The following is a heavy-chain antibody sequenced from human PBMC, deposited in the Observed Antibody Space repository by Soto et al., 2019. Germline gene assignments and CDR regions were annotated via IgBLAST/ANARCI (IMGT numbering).Heavy chain of an antibody. Sequence: GASVKVSCKASGGTFSSYAISWVRQAPGQGLEWMGGIIPIFGTANYAQKFQGRVTITADESTSTAYMELSSLRSEDTAVYYCARPSVGIAAAGTTPFASSYCGMDVWGPGXTVTVYS. J-gene: IGHJ6*02. V-gene: IGHV1-69*13. CDR1: GGTFSSYA. D-gene: IGHD6-13*01. CDR2: IIPIFGTA. CDR3: ARPSVGIAAAGTTPFASSYCGMDV.